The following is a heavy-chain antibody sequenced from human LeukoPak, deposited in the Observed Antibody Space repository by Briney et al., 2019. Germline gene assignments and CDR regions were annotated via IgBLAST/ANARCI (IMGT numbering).Heavy chain of an antibody. Sequence: GGSLRLSCAASGFTFSSYWMHWVRQPPGKGLVWVSRINSDGSTTNYADSVKGRFTISRDNAENTLYLQMNSLRVEDTAVYYCTRRVSATRWFDPWGQGALVTVSS. CDR2: INSDGSTT. CDR3: TRRVSATRWFDP. D-gene: IGHD2-15*01. V-gene: IGHV3-74*01. CDR1: GFTFSSYW. J-gene: IGHJ5*02.